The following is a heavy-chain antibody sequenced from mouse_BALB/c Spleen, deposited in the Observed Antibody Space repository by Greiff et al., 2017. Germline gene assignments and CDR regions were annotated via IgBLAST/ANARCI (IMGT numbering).Heavy chain of an antibody. D-gene: IGHD1-1*01. V-gene: IGHV5-9-3*01. J-gene: IGHJ1*01. CDR1: GFTFSSYA. Sequence: EVKVVESGGGLVKPGGSLKLSCAASGFTFSSYAMSWVRQTPEKRLEWVATISSGGSYTYYPDSVKGRFTISRDNAKNTLYLQMSSLRSEDTAMYYCARHYGSSYDWYFDVWGAGTTVTVSS. CDR3: ARHYGSSYDWYFDV. CDR2: ISSGGSYT.